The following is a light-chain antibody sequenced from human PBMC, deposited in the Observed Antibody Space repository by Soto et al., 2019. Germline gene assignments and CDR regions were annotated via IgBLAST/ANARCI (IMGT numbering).Light chain of an antibody. CDR2: EVS. Sequence: QSALTQPASVSGSPGQSITISCTGGSTDVGSYNRVSWYRQLPGKAPQLMIYEVSNRPSGVSNRFSGSKSGNTASLTISGLQAEDEADYFCSSLTTSDTWVIGGGTKLTV. J-gene: IGLJ3*02. V-gene: IGLV2-14*02. CDR3: SSLTTSDTWV. CDR1: STDVGSYNR.